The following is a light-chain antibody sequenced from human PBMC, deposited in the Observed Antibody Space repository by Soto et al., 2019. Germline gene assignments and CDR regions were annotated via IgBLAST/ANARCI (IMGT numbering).Light chain of an antibody. J-gene: IGKJ4*01. V-gene: IGKV3-15*01. CDR2: GAS. Sequence: EIVMTQSPATLSVSPGERATLFCRASQSISSKLAWDQQKPGQAPRLLIYGASTRATGIPVRFGGSGSGTECTLSITRLQSEDYAAYYCQEYNKWHPITFGGGTKVEIK. CDR1: QSISSK. CDR3: QEYNKWHPIT.